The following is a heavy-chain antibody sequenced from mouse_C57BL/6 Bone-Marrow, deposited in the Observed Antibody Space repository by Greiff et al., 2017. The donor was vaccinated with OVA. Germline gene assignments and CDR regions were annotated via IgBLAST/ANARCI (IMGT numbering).Heavy chain of an antibody. J-gene: IGHJ3*01. CDR3: ARRRGDYYYMFAY. CDR1: GYTFTSYW. CDR2: IDPSDSYT. D-gene: IGHD1-1*01. Sequence: QVQLQQPGAELVRPGTSVKLSCKASGYTFTSYWMHWVKQRPGQGLEWIGVIDPSDSYTNYNQKFKGKATLTVDTSSSTAYMQLSSLTSEDSAVYYGARRRGDYYYMFAYWGQGTLVTVSA. V-gene: IGHV1-59*01.